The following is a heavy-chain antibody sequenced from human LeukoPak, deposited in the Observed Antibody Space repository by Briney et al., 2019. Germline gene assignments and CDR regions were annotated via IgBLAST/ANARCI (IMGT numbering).Heavy chain of an antibody. CDR2: ITSSGDTT. CDR3: VADFWADKDY. D-gene: IGHD3-3*01. Sequence: PGGSLRLSCTASGFTFSIYAMSWVRQAPGRGLEWVSAITSSGDTTFYADSVRGRFTISRDNSKNTLFLDMNSLRTDDTGVYYCVADFWADKDYWGQGTPVTVSS. CDR1: GFTFSIYA. J-gene: IGHJ4*02. V-gene: IGHV3-23*01.